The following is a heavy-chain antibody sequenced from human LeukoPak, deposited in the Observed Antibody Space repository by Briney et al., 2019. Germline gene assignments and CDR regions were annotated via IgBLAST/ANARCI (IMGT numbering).Heavy chain of an antibody. Sequence: ASVKVSCKASGYTFTSYDINWVRQATGQGLEWMGWMNPNSGNTGYAQKFQGRVTMTRNTSISTAYMELSSLRSEDTAVYYCASSNYCTSTSCRRNYHYYYMDVWGKGTSVTVSS. CDR1: GYTFTSYD. D-gene: IGHD2-2*01. CDR3: ASSNYCTSTSCRRNYHYYYMDV. CDR2: MNPNSGNT. J-gene: IGHJ6*03. V-gene: IGHV1-8*01.